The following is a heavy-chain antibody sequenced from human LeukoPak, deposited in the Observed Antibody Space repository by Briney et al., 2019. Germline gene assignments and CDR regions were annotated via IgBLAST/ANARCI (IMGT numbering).Heavy chain of an antibody. V-gene: IGHV1-69*06. CDR3: ARAFLVGYSPEEYFFDY. J-gene: IGHJ4*02. Sequence: VKVSCKASGGTFSSYAISWVRQAPGQGLEWMGGIIPIFGTANYAQKFQGRVTITADKSTSTAYMELSSLRSEDTAVYYCARAFLVGYSPEEYFFDYWGQGTLVTVSS. CDR2: IIPIFGTA. CDR1: GGTFSSYA. D-gene: IGHD2-15*01.